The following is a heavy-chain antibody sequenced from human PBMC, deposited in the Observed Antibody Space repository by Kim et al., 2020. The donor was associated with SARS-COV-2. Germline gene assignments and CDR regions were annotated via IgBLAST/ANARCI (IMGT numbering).Heavy chain of an antibody. CDR1: GFTFSSYG. CDR3: AKELAAADHFDY. CDR2: ISYDGSNK. J-gene: IGHJ4*02. Sequence: GGSLRLSCAASGFTFSSYGMHWVRQAPGKGLEWVAVISYDGSNKYYADSVKGRFTISRDNSKNTLYLQMNSLRAEDTAVYYCAKELAAADHFDYWGQGTLVTVSS. V-gene: IGHV3-30*18. D-gene: IGHD6-13*01.